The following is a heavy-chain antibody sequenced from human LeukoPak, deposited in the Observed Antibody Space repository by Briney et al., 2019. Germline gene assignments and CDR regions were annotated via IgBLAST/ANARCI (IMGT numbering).Heavy chain of an antibody. CDR1: GFTVSSNY. J-gene: IGHJ4*02. D-gene: IGHD2-15*01. Sequence: GGSLTLSCAASGFTVSSNYMSWVRQAPGKGLEWVSVIYSGGSTYYADSVKGRFTISRDNSKNTLYLQMNSLRAEDTAVYYCARVPSRGSDSSGGSCYSDYFDYWGQGTLVTVSS. CDR3: ARVPSRGSDSSGGSCYSDYFDY. V-gene: IGHV3-53*01. CDR2: IYSGGST.